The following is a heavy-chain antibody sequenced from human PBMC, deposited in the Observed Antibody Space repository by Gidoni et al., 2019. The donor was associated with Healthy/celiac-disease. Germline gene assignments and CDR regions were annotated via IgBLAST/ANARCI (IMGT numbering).Heavy chain of an antibody. CDR1: GFTCRNAG. V-gene: IGHV3-15*07. D-gene: IGHD1-26*01. CDR3: TTVELGKRVVEYDAFDI. Sequence: EVQLVESGGGLVNRGGSLRLSCAASGFTCRNAGMKWVRQAPGKGLEWVGRIKSKADGGTTDYAAPVKGRFTISRDDSKNTLYLQMNSLKTEDTAVYYCTTVELGKRVVEYDAFDIWGQGTMVTVSS. J-gene: IGHJ3*02. CDR2: IKSKADGGTT.